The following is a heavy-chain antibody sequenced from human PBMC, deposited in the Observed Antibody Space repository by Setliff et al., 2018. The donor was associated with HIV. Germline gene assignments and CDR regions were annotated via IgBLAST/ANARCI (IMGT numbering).Heavy chain of an antibody. V-gene: IGHV5-51*01. CDR2: IFPGDSDT. CDR1: GYNFNTDW. Sequence: GESLKISCKGPGYNFNTDWIAWVRQKPGKGLEWMGSIFPGDSDTKYSPSFEGQVTISADKSISTAYLKWSRLRASGTGIYYCAGLRGDYVGQYYYYMDVWGEGTTVTVSS. CDR3: AGLRGDYVGQYYYYMDV. J-gene: IGHJ6*03. D-gene: IGHD4-17*01.